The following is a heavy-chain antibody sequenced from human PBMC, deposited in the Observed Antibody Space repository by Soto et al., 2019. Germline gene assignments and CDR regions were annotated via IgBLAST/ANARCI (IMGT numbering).Heavy chain of an antibody. V-gene: IGHV3-23*01. D-gene: IGHD1-7*01. Sequence: GGSLRLSCAASGFTFSTYVMSWVRQAPGKGLEWVSAISGNGDSTYYTDSGKGRFTISRDNSKNTLYLQMNSLRAEDTAVYYCAKDLGWNYVYAIEHGSNDYWGQGTLVTVSS. CDR1: GFTFSTYV. CDR2: ISGNGDST. J-gene: IGHJ4*02. CDR3: AKDLGWNYVYAIEHGSNDY.